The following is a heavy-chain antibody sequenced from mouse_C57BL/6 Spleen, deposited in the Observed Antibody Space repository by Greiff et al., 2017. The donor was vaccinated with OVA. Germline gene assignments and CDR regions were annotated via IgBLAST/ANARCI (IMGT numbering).Heavy chain of an antibody. CDR2: ISPGDGDT. J-gene: IGHJ1*03. V-gene: IGHV1-82*01. Sequence: QVQLQQSGPELVKPGASVKISCKASGYAFSSSWMNWVKQRPGKGLEWIGWISPGDGDTNYNGKLKGKATLTADKSSSTAYMQLSSLTSEDSAVYFCARSRWDEGYCDVWGTGTTVTVSS. CDR1: GYAFSSSW. CDR3: ARSRWDEGYCDV. D-gene: IGHD4-1*01.